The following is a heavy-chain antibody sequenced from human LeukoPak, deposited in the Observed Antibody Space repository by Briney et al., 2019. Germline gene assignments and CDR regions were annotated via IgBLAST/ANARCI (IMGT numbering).Heavy chain of an antibody. CDR3: ASNYCSGGSCYFPYFDY. J-gene: IGHJ4*02. CDR1: GFXFSSYT. D-gene: IGHD2-15*01. Sequence: PGGSLRLSCAASGFXFSSYTMNWVRQAPGKGLEWVSYISRSSSTIYYADSVKGRFTISRDNAKNSLYLQMNSLRDEDTAVYYCASNYCSGGSCYFPYFDYWGQGALVTVSS. V-gene: IGHV3-48*02. CDR2: ISRSSSTI.